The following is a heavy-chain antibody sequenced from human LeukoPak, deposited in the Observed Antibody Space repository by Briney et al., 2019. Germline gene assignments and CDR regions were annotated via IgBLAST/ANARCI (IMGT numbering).Heavy chain of an antibody. D-gene: IGHD3-10*01. CDR1: GGSISSSSYS. J-gene: IGHJ5*02. V-gene: IGHV4-39*07. CDR3: ARNPGVLLWFGGVNWFDP. Sequence: SETLSLTCTVSGGSISSSSYSWGWIRQPPGKGLEWIGEINHSGSTNYNPSLKSRVTISVDTSKNQFSLKLSSVTAADTAVYYCARNPGVLLWFGGVNWFDPWGQGTLVTVSS. CDR2: INHSGST.